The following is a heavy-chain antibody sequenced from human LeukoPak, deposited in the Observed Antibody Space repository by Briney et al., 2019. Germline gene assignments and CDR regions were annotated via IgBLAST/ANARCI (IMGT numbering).Heavy chain of an antibody. D-gene: IGHD3-3*01. J-gene: IGHJ4*02. CDR1: GVSISSYY. CDR3: ARGYDFWSGYALYYFDY. V-gene: IGHV4-59*12. Sequence: SETLSLTCTVSGVSISSYYWSWIRQPPGKGLEWIGSIYYSGSTYYNPSLKSRVTISVDTSKNQFSLKLSSVTAADTAVYYCARGYDFWSGYALYYFDYWGQGTLVTVSS. CDR2: IYYSGST.